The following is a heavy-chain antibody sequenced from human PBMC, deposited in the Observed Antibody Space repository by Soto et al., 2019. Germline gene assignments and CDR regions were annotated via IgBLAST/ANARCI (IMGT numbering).Heavy chain of an antibody. CDR2: IIPISGRA. J-gene: IGHJ1*01. CDR3: ARGWNDFPH. Sequence: QVQLVQSAAEVKKPGSSVKVSCKASGGTFSSYVISWLRQAPGQGLECMGGIIPISGRANYAQKFQGRVTITADESTSTAYMELSSLRSEDTPVYYCARGWNDFPHWGQGTLVTVSS. V-gene: IGHV1-69*01. D-gene: IGHD1-1*01. CDR1: GGTFSSYV.